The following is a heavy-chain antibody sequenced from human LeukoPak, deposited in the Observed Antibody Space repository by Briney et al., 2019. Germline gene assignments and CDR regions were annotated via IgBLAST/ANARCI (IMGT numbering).Heavy chain of an antibody. D-gene: IGHD2-2*01. CDR3: ARGYCSSTSCPGGY. Sequence: ASVKVSCKASGYTLTGYYMHWVRQAPGQGLEWMGWINPNSGGTNYAQKFQGRVTMTRDTSISTAYMELSRLRSDDTAVYYCARGYCSSTSCPGGYWGQGTLVTVSS. J-gene: IGHJ4*02. CDR1: GYTLTGYY. V-gene: IGHV1-2*02. CDR2: INPNSGGT.